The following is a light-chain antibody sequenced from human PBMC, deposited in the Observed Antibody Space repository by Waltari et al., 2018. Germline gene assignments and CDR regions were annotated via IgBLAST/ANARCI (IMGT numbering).Light chain of an antibody. Sequence: QSALTQPASVSGTPGQSITLSCTGTTSDVGNYYLVSWYQQHPGKAPKLVICEVIKRPSGVSSRFSVSRSGNTASLTISGLQAEEEADYYGCSYAGRGTYVFGSGTKVTVL. CDR1: TSDVGNYYL. CDR2: EVI. CDR3: CSYAGRGTYV. V-gene: IGLV2-23*02. J-gene: IGLJ1*01.